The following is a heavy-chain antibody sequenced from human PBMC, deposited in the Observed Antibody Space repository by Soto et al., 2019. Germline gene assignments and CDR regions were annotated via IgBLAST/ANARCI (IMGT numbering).Heavy chain of an antibody. V-gene: IGHV1-2*02. CDR2: INPSTGAT. CDR1: GYIFIGYY. CDR3: ARINWNDADY. J-gene: IGHJ4*02. Sequence: GASVKVSCKASGYIFIGYYMYWVRQAPGQGLEWMGWINPSTGATNFAQKFQGRVTLTRDTSSSTAYMELRTLRSDDTALYYCARINWNDADYWGQGTLVTSPQ. D-gene: IGHD1-20*01.